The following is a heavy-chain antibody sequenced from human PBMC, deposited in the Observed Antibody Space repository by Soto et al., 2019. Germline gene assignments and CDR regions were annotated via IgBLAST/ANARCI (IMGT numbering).Heavy chain of an antibody. CDR1: GYNFPNSW. J-gene: IGHJ3*02. Sequence: GESLKISCKASGYNFPNSWIGWVRQMPGKDLEWMARIDLSDSYINYNPSFQGHVTVSTDKSITTAYLQWSSLKASDTAMYYCARLSDADDGGDYCTFDIWGQGTMVP. V-gene: IGHV5-10-1*01. D-gene: IGHD2-21*01. CDR2: IDLSDSYI. CDR3: ARLSDADDGGDYCTFDI.